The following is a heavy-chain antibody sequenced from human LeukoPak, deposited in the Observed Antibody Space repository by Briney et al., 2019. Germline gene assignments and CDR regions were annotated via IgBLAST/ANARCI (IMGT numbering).Heavy chain of an antibody. CDR1: GFTFSSYA. CDR2: IYSGGST. CDR3: ARDPYPQKDSNYNY. V-gene: IGHV3-53*01. D-gene: IGHD4-11*01. Sequence: GGSLRLSCAASGFTFSSYAMSWVRQAPGKGLEWVSVIYSGGSTYYADSVKGRFTISRDNSKNTLYLQMNSLRAEDTAVYYCARDPYPQKDSNYNYWGQGTLVTVSS. J-gene: IGHJ4*02.